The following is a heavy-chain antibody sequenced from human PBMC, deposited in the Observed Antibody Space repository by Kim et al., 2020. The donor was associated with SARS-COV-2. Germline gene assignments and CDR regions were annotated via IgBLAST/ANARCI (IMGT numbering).Heavy chain of an antibody. V-gene: IGHV3-11*06. J-gene: IGHJ4*02. CDR2: ISSSSGYT. CDR1: GFTFSDYY. CDR3: ARVSIRLDY. Sequence: GGSLRLSCAASGFTFSDYYMGWIRQAPGKGLEWLSYISSSSGYTQYTDAGKGRFTISRDNAKKSLYLQMNSLRAEDTAVYYCARVSIRLDYWGQGILVTVSS. D-gene: IGHD3-3*02.